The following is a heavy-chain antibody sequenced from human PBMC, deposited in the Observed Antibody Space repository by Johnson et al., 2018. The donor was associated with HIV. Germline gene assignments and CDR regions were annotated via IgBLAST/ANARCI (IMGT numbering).Heavy chain of an antibody. Sequence: QVQLVESGGGVVQPGRSLRLSCAASGFTFSSYAMHWVRQAPGKGLEWVAVISYDGSNKYYADSVKGRFTISRDNSKNTLYLQMNSLRAEDTAVYYCARGGGSLKQKGAFDIWGQGTMVTVSS. CDR2: ISYDGSNK. D-gene: IGHD1-26*01. CDR1: GFTFSSYA. J-gene: IGHJ3*02. CDR3: ARGGGSLKQKGAFDI. V-gene: IGHV3-30-3*01.